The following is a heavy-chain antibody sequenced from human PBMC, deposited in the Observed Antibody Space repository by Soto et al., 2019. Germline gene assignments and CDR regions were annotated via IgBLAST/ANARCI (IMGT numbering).Heavy chain of an antibody. CDR2: VYYTGST. J-gene: IGHJ4*02. CDR3: ARSIAVPSSHVDH. D-gene: IGHD6-6*01. Sequence: SETLSLTCRVSGGSMSGYYWSWIRQAPGKGLEWIGYVYYTGSTNYNPSLQSRVTISVDTSNKQFSLSLRLVTAADTAVYFCARSIAVPSSHVDHWGQGIRVTVSS. CDR1: GGSMSGYY. V-gene: IGHV4-59*01.